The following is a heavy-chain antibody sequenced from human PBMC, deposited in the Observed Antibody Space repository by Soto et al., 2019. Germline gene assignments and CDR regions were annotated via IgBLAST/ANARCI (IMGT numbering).Heavy chain of an antibody. D-gene: IGHD6-13*01. J-gene: IGHJ6*02. CDR2: IYYSGST. CDR1: GVSMSGYY. CDR3: ARHSSSSWYSQNDYYYYYGMDV. V-gene: IGHV4-59*08. Sequence: PSETLSLTCTVSGVSMSGYYWSWIRQPPGKGLEWIGYIYYSGSTNYNPSLKSRVTISVDTSKNQFSLKLSSVTAADTAVYYCARHSSSSWYSQNDYYYYYGMDVWGQGTTVTVSS.